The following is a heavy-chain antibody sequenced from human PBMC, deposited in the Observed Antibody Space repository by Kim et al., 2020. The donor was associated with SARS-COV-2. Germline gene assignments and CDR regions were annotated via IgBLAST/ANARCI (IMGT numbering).Heavy chain of an antibody. J-gene: IGHJ2*01. CDR1: GGSISIYY. Sequence: SETLSLTCTVSGGSISIYYWSWIRQPPGKGLEWIGYIYYSGSTNYNPSLKSRVTISVDTSKNQFSLKLSSVTAADTAVYYCARHVLPPWYFDLWGRGTLV. CDR2: IYYSGST. CDR3: ARHVLPPWYFDL. V-gene: IGHV4-59*08.